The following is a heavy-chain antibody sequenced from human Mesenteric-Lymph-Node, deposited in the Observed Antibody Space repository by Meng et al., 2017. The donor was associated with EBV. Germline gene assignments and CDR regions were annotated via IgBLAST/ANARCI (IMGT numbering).Heavy chain of an antibody. V-gene: IGHV4-39*01. CDR3: ARIGQSTSWRGLVVDY. J-gene: IGHJ4*02. CDR1: GVAISSTTYY. CDR2: IDHSGNT. D-gene: IGHD2-2*01. Sequence: LQLQASGPGLVKPPETLPLTCAVSGVAISSTTYYWGWIRQPPGRRLEWIGSIDHSGNTYHNPSLQGRVSISVDTSKNQVSLQLTSVAAADTALYYCARIGQSTSWRGLVVDYWGQGTLVTVSS.